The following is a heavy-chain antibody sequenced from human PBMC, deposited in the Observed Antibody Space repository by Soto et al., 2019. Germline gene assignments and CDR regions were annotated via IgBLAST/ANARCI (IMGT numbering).Heavy chain of an antibody. CDR2: ISGSGGST. CDR1: GFTFSSYA. D-gene: IGHD3-10*01. V-gene: IGHV3-23*01. Sequence: GGSLRLSCAAPGFTFSSYAMSWVRQAPGKGLEWVSAISGSGGSTYYADSVKGRFTIPRDSSKNTLYLQMNSLRAEDTAVYYCAKLKGTGYYYYYGMDVWGQGTTVTVSS. CDR3: AKLKGTGYYYYYGMDV. J-gene: IGHJ6*02.